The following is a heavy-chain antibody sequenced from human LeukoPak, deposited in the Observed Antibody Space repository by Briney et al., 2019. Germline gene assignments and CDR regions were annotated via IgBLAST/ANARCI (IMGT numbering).Heavy chain of an antibody. D-gene: IGHD3-10*01. V-gene: IGHV4-34*01. J-gene: IGHJ4*02. Sequence: SETLSLTCAVYGGSLNGHYWSWIRQPPGKGLEWIGEGSESGGTKFNPSLKSRVTISADTSKNQFSLKLNSVTAADTAVYYCARGIPGALLDYWGQGTLVTVSS. CDR1: GGSLNGHY. CDR2: GSESGGT. CDR3: ARGIPGALLDY.